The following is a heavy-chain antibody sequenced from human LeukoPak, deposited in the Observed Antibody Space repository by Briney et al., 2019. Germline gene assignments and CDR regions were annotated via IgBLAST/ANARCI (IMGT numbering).Heavy chain of an antibody. D-gene: IGHD1-7*01. Sequence: SETLSLTCTVSGGSISSHYWSWIRQPPGKGLEWIGYIYYSGSTNYNPSLKSRVTISVDTSKNQFSLKLSSVTAADTAVYYCARETTRRLGFDPWGQGTLVTVSS. V-gene: IGHV4-59*11. J-gene: IGHJ5*02. CDR3: ARETTRRLGFDP. CDR2: IYYSGST. CDR1: GGSISSHY.